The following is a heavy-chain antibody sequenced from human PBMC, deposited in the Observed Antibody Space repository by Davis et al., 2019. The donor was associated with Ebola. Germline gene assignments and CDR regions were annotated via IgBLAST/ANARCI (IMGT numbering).Heavy chain of an antibody. D-gene: IGHD1-26*01. J-gene: IGHJ4*02. Sequence: PSETLSLTCAVSGGSISSGGYSWSWIRQPPGKGLEWIGYIYHSGSTYYNPSLKSRVTISVDRSKNQFSLKLSSVTAADTAVYYCARAPEELADYWGQGTLVTVSS. V-gene: IGHV4-30-2*01. CDR3: ARAPEELADY. CDR1: GGSISSGGYS. CDR2: IYHSGST.